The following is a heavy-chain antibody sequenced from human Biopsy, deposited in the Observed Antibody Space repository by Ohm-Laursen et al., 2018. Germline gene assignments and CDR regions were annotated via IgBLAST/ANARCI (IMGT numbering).Heavy chain of an antibody. CDR1: GGSFSGYY. V-gene: IGHV4-34*01. CDR2: INDSGRT. Sequence: GTLSLTCGVYGGSFSGYYCSWIRQPPGKGLEWIGEINDSGRTNYNPSLRSRVTFSVDTSKKQLSLRLRSVTAADTAMYYCASVVLGPTNDAFDLWGQGTMAVVSS. J-gene: IGHJ3*01. CDR3: ASVVLGPTNDAFDL. D-gene: IGHD3-22*01.